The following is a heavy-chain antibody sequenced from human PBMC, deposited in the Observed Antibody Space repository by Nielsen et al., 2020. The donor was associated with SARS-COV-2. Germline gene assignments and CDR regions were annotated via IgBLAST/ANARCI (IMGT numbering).Heavy chain of an antibody. J-gene: IGHJ6*03. CDR2: ISYDGSNK. V-gene: IGHV3-33*05. D-gene: IGHD3-16*01. CDR3: GRSTVITSNYYMDV. Sequence: WIRQPPGKGLEWVAVISYDGSNKYYVDSVKGRFTISRDNSKNTLYLQMNSLRAEDTAVYYCGRSTVITSNYYMDVWGKGTTVTVSS.